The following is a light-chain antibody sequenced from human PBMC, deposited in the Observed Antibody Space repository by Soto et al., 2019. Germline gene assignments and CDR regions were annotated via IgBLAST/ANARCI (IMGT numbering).Light chain of an antibody. V-gene: IGKV1-33*01. CDR2: DAS. CDR3: QQYDNLPRYT. Sequence: DIQMTQSPSSLSASVGDRITITCQASQDIRNYLNWYQQKPGKAPSLLIYDASNLEAGVPSRFSGGGSGTNFTFTISSLQPEDIATSYCQQYDNLPRYTFGQGTRLEI. J-gene: IGKJ2*01. CDR1: QDIRNY.